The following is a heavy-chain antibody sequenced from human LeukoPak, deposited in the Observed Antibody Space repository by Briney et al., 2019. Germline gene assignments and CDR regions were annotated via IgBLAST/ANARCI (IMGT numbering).Heavy chain of an antibody. V-gene: IGHV1-24*01. CDR1: GYTLTELS. J-gene: IGHJ5*02. CDR3: ATVEIDPGYWFDP. D-gene: IGHD1-1*01. CDR2: FDPEDGET. Sequence: ASVKVSCKVSGYTLTELSMHWVRQAPGKGLEWMGGFDPEDGETIYAQKFQGRVTMTEDTSTDTAYMELSRPRSENTAVYYCATVEIDPGYWFDPWGQGTLVTVSS.